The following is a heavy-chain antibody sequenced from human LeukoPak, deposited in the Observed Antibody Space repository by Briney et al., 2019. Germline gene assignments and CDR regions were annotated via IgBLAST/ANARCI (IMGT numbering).Heavy chain of an antibody. V-gene: IGHV1-69*04. J-gene: IGHJ4*02. CDR2: IIPILGIA. CDR1: GYTFTSYG. D-gene: IGHD4-17*01. CDR3: ARSRLMTTVTEVDY. Sequence: SVKVSCKASGYTFTSYGISWVRQAPGQGLEWMGRIIPILGIANYAQKFRGRVTITADKSTSTAYMELSSLRSEDTAVYYCARSRLMTTVTEVDYWGQGTLVTVSS.